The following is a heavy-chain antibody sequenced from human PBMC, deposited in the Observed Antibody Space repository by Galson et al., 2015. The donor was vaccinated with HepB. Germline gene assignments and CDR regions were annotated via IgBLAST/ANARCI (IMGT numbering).Heavy chain of an antibody. Sequence: PLSLTCTVSGGSISSGGYYWSWIRQHPGKGLEWIGYIYYSGSTYYNPSLKSRVIISVDTSKNQFSLNLSSVTAADTAVYYCARVEDWGSRENYFDYWGQGTLVTVSS. J-gene: IGHJ4*02. CDR3: ARVEDWGSRENYFDY. CDR2: IYYSGST. CDR1: GGSISSGGYY. V-gene: IGHV4-31*03. D-gene: IGHD7-27*01.